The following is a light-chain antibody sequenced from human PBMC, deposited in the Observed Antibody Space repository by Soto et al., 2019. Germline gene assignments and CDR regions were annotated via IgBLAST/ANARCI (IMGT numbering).Light chain of an antibody. J-gene: IGLJ1*01. CDR3: QSYSSLSGSV. CDR1: SSNIGAGYD. V-gene: IGLV1-40*01. Sequence: QSVLTQAPSVSGAPGQRVTISCTGSSSNIGAGYDVHWYQQLPGTAPKLLIYGNSNRPSGVPDRFSGSKSGTSASLAITGLQAEDEADYYCQSYSSLSGSVFGTGTKVTVL. CDR2: GNS.